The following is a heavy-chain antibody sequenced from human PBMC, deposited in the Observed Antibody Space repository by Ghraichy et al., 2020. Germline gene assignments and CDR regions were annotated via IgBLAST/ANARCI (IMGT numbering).Heavy chain of an antibody. V-gene: IGHV3-74*01. D-gene: IGHD5-24*01. J-gene: IGHJ4*02. CDR2: INNDGSTT. CDR1: GFTFSDYL. CDR3: VRDLDGYNH. Sequence: GGSLRLSCAVSGFTFSDYLMHCVRQVPGKGLVWVSRINNDGSTTHYADSVKGRFTISRDNAKNTLYLQMNSLRAEDTAVYYCVRDLDGYNHWGQGTLVTVSS.